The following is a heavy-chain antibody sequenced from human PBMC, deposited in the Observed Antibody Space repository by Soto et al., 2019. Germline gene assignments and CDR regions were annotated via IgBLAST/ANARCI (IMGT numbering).Heavy chain of an antibody. Sequence: VGMGWIRQPPGKALEWLALIYWDDDKRYSPSLKSRLTITKDTSKNQVVLTMTNMDPVDTATYYCAHSRGYSYDPRPFDYWGQGTLVTVSS. CDR2: IYWDDDK. CDR3: AHSRGYSYDPRPFDY. J-gene: IGHJ4*02. D-gene: IGHD5-18*01. V-gene: IGHV2-5*02. CDR1: VG.